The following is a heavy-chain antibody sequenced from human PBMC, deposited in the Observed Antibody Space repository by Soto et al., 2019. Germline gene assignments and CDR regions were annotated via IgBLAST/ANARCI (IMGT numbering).Heavy chain of an antibody. D-gene: IGHD6-13*01. J-gene: IGHJ3*02. V-gene: IGHV4-39*01. CDR2: ISYRGNT. Sequence: SETLSLTCTVSGGSISSSSSYWCWIRHPPGKGLEWIGTISYRGNTYFNPSLGSRVTISIDTSKNQFSLKLTSVTATDTAIYYCARPVGVEQQLVHDAFDSWGQGTMVAVS. CDR1: GGSISSSSSY. CDR3: ARPVGVEQQLVHDAFDS.